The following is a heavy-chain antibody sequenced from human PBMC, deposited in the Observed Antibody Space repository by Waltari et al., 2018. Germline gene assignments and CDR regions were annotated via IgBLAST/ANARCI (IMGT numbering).Heavy chain of an antibody. CDR1: VFTFSSYA. D-gene: IGHD1-26*01. Sequence: EVQLLESGGGLVQPGGSLRLSCAASVFTFSSYAMSWVRRAPGKGLEWVSAISGSGGRTDYADSVKGRLTISRDKSKNTLYLQMNSLRAEETAVYYCAKDGPGGTDWFDYWGQGTLVTVSS. CDR3: AKDGPGGTDWFDY. J-gene: IGHJ4*02. V-gene: IGHV3-23*01. CDR2: ISGSGGRT.